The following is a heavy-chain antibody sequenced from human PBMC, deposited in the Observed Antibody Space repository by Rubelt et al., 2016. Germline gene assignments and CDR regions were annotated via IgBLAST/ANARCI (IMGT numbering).Heavy chain of an antibody. CDR2: LHYSGST. Sequence: QVQLQESGPGLVKPSETLSLTCTVSGGSISGHSWSWIRQPPGKGLEWIGYLHYSGSTNFNPSSMGRVSVSVATSENQFSLKMRSVTAADTAIYYCARPTDFGRAMDGWGKGITVTVSS. D-gene: IGHD3/OR15-3a*01. CDR1: GGSISGHS. CDR3: ARPTDFGRAMDG. V-gene: IGHV4-59*08. J-gene: IGHJ6*03.